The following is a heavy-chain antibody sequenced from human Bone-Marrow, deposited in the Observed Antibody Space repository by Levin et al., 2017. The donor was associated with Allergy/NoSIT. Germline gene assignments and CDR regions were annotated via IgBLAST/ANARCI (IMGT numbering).Heavy chain of an antibody. V-gene: IGHV3-23*01. D-gene: IGHD2-2*01. CDR3: AVSMGGIVVEPTAIYFDY. J-gene: IGHJ4*02. Sequence: PGGSLRLSCAASGFTFSTYAMSWVRQAPGKGLEWVSSIRTTGDSTFYADSVRGRFTISRDNSRDTLYLQMSSLRAEDTAVYYCAVSMGGIVVEPTAIYFDYWGQGSLVIVSS. CDR2: IRTTGDST. CDR1: GFTFSTYA.